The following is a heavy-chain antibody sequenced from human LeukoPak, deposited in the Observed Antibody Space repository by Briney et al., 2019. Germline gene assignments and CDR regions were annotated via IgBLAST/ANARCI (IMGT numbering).Heavy chain of an antibody. CDR2: ISASGATT. Sequence: GGSLRLSCAASGFTFSDYAMTWVPPAPGKRLEWVSHISASGATTEYADSVKGRFTISRDNSKNTLYLQMNSLRAEDTAVYYCAKDRARTGTTSFDYWGQGTLVTVSS. CDR1: GFTFSDYA. J-gene: IGHJ4*02. CDR3: AKDRARTGTTSFDY. D-gene: IGHD1-1*01. V-gene: IGHV3-23*01.